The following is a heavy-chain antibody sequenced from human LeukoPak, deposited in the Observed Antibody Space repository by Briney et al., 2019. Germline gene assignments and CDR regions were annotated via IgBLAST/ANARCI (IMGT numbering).Heavy chain of an antibody. J-gene: IGHJ4*02. Sequence: SETLSLTCAVYGGSFSGYYWSWIRQPPGKGLEWIGEINHSGSTNYNPSLKSRVTISVDTSKNQFSLKLSSVTAADTAVYYCARTKRWLHGFDYWGQGTLVTVSS. CDR2: INHSGST. CDR1: GGSFSGYY. CDR3: ARTKRWLHGFDY. V-gene: IGHV4-34*01. D-gene: IGHD5-24*01.